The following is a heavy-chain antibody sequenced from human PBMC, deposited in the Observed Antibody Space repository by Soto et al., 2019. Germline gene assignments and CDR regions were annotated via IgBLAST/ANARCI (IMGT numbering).Heavy chain of an antibody. CDR2: IYYSGST. J-gene: IGHJ4*02. D-gene: IGHD3-22*01. Sequence: SETLSLTCTVSGGSISSYYWSWIRQPPGKGLEWSGYIYYSGSTNYNPSLKSRVTISVDTSKNQFSLKLSSVTAADTAVYYCARVGYYYDSSGYIHYFDYWGQGTLVTVSS. CDR1: GGSISSYY. V-gene: IGHV4-59*01. CDR3: ARVGYYYDSSGYIHYFDY.